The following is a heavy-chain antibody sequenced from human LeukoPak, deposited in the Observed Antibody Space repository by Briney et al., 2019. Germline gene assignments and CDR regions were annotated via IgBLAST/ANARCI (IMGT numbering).Heavy chain of an antibody. D-gene: IGHD6-13*01. CDR3: MRLGAGKGCLSYFDD. V-gene: IGHV5-51*01. CDR1: GYSFTTYW. CDR2: IYPGDSDT. J-gene: IGHJ4*02. Sequence: GESLKISCKDSGYSFTTYWIGWVRQIAGKGLERMGIIYPGDSDTRYSPSFQAQVTISADKSISTAYLQWSSLKASDTATYYSMRLGAGKGCLSYFDDGGQATLVTVSS.